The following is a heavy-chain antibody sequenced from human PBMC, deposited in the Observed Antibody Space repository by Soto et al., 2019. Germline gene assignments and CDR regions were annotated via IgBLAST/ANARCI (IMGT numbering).Heavy chain of an antibody. V-gene: IGHV4-4*02. J-gene: IGHJ4*02. D-gene: IGHD3-10*01. CDR2: INHSGST. CDR1: GGSISSSNW. CDR3: ARGVITMVRGVYYFDY. Sequence: SETLSLTCAVSGGSISSSNWWSWIRQPPGKGLEWIGEINHSGSTNYNPSLKSRVTISVDTSKNQFSLKLSSVTAADTAVYYCARGVITMVRGVYYFDYWGQGTLVTVSS.